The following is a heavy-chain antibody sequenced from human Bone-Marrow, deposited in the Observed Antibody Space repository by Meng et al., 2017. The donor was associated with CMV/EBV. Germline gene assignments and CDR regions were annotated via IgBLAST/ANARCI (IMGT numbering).Heavy chain of an antibody. CDR3: ARVTGRRRLNYYYYGMDV. D-gene: IGHD6-25*01. CDR1: GFTFSSYS. CDR2: ISSSSSYI. Sequence: GGSLRLSCAASGFTFSSYSMNWVRQAPGKGLEWVSSISSSSSYIYYADSVKGRFTISRDNAKNSLYLQMNSLRAEDTAVYYCARVTGRRRLNYYYYGMDVWGQGTTVTVSS. J-gene: IGHJ6*02. V-gene: IGHV3-21*01.